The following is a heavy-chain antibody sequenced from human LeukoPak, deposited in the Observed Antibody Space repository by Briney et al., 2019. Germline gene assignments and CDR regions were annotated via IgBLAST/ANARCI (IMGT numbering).Heavy chain of an antibody. J-gene: IGHJ4*02. CDR3: ARDRDFWSGYFDY. CDR1: GGSISSSSYY. D-gene: IGHD3-3*01. CDR2: IYYSGST. Sequence: SETLSLTCTVSGGSISSSSYYWGWIRQPPGKGLEWIGSIYYSGSTYYNPSLKSRVTISVDTSKNQSSLKLSSVTAADTAVYYCARDRDFWSGYFDYWGQGTLVTVSS. V-gene: IGHV4-39*07.